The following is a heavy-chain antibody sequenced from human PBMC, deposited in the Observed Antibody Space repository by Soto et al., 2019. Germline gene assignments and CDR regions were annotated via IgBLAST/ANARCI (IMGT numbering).Heavy chain of an antibody. CDR2: ISYDVSTQ. V-gene: IGHV3-30*18. CDR3: AKALVKNTYGACDF. J-gene: IGHJ4*02. D-gene: IGHD5-18*01. Sequence: QVQLVESGGAVVQPGKSLRLSCAASGCSFSTYGMYWVRQAPGQGLEWVAAISYDVSTQYHADSVKGRFTISRDNSKSTLYLQMTGLRFEDTAVYYCAKALVKNTYGACDFWGQGALVTVSS. CDR1: GCSFSTYG.